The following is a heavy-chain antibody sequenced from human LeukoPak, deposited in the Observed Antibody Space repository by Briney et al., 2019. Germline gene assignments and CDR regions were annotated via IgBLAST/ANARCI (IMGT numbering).Heavy chain of an antibody. J-gene: IGHJ4*02. Sequence: SETLSLTCTVSGGSISSYYWSWIRQPPGKGLEWIGYIYYSGSTNYNPSLKSRVTISVDTSKNQFSLKLSSVTAADTAVYYCASYYDASSTFDYWGQGALVTVSS. CDR3: ASYYDASSTFDY. CDR1: GGSISSYY. V-gene: IGHV4-59*01. D-gene: IGHD3-22*01. CDR2: IYYSGST.